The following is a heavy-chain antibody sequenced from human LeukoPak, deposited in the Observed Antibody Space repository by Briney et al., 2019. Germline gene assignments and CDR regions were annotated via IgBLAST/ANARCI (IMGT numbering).Heavy chain of an antibody. V-gene: IGHV3-23*01. D-gene: IGHD6-13*01. J-gene: IGHJ4*02. CDR3: AKVIRAAPGKGYFDH. Sequence: GGSLRLSCPTSGFIFSTYAVSWVRQAPGKGLEWASSIIGSGGHTYHADSVKGRFTISRDSSKNTLYLQMNSLRAEDTAIYYCAKVIRAAPGKGYFDHWGQGTLVTVSS. CDR1: GFIFSTYA. CDR2: IIGSGGHT.